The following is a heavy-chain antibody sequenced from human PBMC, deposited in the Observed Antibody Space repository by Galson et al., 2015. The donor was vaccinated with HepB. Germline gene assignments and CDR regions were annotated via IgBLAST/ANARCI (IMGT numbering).Heavy chain of an antibody. Sequence: SLRLSCAASGFTFSGYGMHWVRQAPGKGLEWVAVISYDGSNKYYADSVKGRFTISRDNSKNTLYLQMNSLRAEDTAVYYCAINPSQTTVAHNFDSWGQGTLVTVSS. CDR3: AINPSQTTVAHNFDS. CDR1: GFTFSGYG. D-gene: IGHD4-23*01. V-gene: IGHV3-30*03. J-gene: IGHJ4*02. CDR2: ISYDGSNK.